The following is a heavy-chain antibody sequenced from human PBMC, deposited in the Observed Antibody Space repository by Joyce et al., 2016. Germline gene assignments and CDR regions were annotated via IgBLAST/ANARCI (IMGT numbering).Heavy chain of an antibody. Sequence: QVQLQESGPRLVKPSETLSLTCTVSGGSVSPYYWSWIRQPPGKRLEWIGYIHYTGSNDYNASLKSRLTISVDTSRNQFSLNLASVTAADTAVYYCARRGEDTSGYYVMWGQGILVTVSS. CDR3: ARRGEDTSGYYVM. D-gene: IGHD3-3*01. CDR1: GGSVSPYY. V-gene: IGHV4-59*02. J-gene: IGHJ4*02. CDR2: IHYTGSN.